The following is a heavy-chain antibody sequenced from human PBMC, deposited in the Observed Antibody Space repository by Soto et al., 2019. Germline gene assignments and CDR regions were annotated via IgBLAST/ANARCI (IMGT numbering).Heavy chain of an antibody. J-gene: IGHJ5*02. CDR3: AKGRRVGISIPLDL. CDR2: ISGSGSRT. D-gene: IGHD3-3*02. Sequence: EMQLLETGGALVPPGESLRLSCAASGFTFSHFAMSWVRQRPGKGLEWISGISGSGSRTYDADSVQGRFTIARDNPNSTLYLQMDSLRVEDTAVYYCAKGRRVGISIPLDLWGQGTLVTVSS. CDR1: GFTFSHFA. V-gene: IGHV3-23*01.